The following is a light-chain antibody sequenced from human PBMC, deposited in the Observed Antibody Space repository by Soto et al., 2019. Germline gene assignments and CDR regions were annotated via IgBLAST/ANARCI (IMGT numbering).Light chain of an antibody. V-gene: IGLV1-44*01. CDR1: SSNIGGNT. Sequence: QSVLTQPPSASGTPGQRVTISCSGGSSNIGGNTVNWYQQLPGTAPKLLIYSSNQRPSGVPDRFSGSKSGTSASLAISGLQSEDEADYYCAAWDDSLKGPLFGGGTKVTVL. CDR2: SSN. CDR3: AAWDDSLKGPL. J-gene: IGLJ2*01.